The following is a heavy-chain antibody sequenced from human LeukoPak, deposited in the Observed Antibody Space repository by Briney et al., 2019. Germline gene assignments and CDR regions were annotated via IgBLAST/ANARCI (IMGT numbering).Heavy chain of an antibody. CDR1: GYSFISYW. D-gene: IGHD1-26*01. V-gene: IGHV5-51*01. CDR3: ARREGAMSFDY. J-gene: IGHJ4*02. Sequence: GESLKISCKGSGYSFISYWIGWVRQLPGKGPEWMGIIYPGDSDTRYSPSFQGRVTISADKSITTAYLQWSSLKASDTAMYYCARREGAMSFDYWGQGTLVTVSS. CDR2: IYPGDSDT.